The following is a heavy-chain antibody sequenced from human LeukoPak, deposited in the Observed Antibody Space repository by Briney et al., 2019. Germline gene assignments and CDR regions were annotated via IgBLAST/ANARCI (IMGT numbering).Heavy chain of an antibody. J-gene: IGHJ6*04. CDR2: ISAYNGNT. CDR1: GYTFTSYG. Sequence: ASVKVSCKASGYTFTSYGISWVRQAPGQGLEWMGWISAYNGNTNYAQKLQGRVTMTTDTSTSTAYMELRSLRSDDTAVYYCARANCEYYDILTGYYWTDYYGMDVWGKGTTVTVSS. V-gene: IGHV1-18*04. CDR3: ARANCEYYDILTGYYWTDYYGMDV. D-gene: IGHD3-9*01.